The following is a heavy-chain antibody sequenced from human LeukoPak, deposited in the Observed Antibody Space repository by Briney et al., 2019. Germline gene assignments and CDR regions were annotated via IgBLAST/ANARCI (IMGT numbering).Heavy chain of an antibody. CDR3: ARDHGSGSYCPDY. J-gene: IGHJ4*02. Sequence: GGSLRLSCAASGFTFSSYAMHWVRQAPGKGLEWVAVISYDGSNKYYADSEKGRFTISRDNSKNTLYLQMNSLRAEDTAVYYCARDHGSGSYCPDYWGQGTLVTVSS. D-gene: IGHD3-10*01. V-gene: IGHV3-30*04. CDR1: GFTFSSYA. CDR2: ISYDGSNK.